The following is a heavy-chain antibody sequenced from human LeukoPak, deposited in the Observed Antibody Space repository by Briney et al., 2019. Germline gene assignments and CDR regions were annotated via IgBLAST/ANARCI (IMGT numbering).Heavy chain of an antibody. J-gene: IGHJ5*02. CDR1: GFTFSSFA. V-gene: IGHV3-23*01. Sequence: GGSLRLSCVASGFTFSSFAMSWVRQAPGKGLEWVSTISGSGGSTFYADSVKGRFAISRDNAKNSVYLQMNSLRPEDTAVYYCSRDRLGGLDLWGQGTLVTVSS. CDR3: SRDRLGGLDL. D-gene: IGHD5-12*01. CDR2: ISGSGGST.